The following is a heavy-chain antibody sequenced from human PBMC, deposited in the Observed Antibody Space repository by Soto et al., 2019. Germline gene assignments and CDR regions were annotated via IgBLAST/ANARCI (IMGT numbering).Heavy chain of an antibody. J-gene: IGHJ4*02. D-gene: IGHD6-19*01. V-gene: IGHV3-30*03. CDR2: ISYDGSNR. Sequence: QVQLVESGGGVVQPGRSLRLSCAASGFTFSNYGMHWVRQAPGKGLEWVAAISYDGSNRYYTDSVKGRFTISRDNSKNTLYRQMNSLRAEDTAVYYCAIDGGWYPVGSYFHYWGQGTLVTVSS. CDR3: AIDGGWYPVGSYFHY. CDR1: GFTFSNYG.